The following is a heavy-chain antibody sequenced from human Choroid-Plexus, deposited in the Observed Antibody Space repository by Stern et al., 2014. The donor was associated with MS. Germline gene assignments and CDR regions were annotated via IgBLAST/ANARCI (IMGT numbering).Heavy chain of an antibody. J-gene: IGHJ5*02. D-gene: IGHD2-2*01. Sequence: VQLEESGSGLVKPSQTLSLTCSVSGYSITSDAFSWTWIRQAPGKGLEWIGYMDYGGSPLYNPYLRIRVNIPVDTSTTQFSLTLNSLPAADTAVYYCARGRSRVHPPLDPWGQGTLVTVSS. V-gene: IGHV4-30-2*01. CDR3: ARGRSRVHPPLDP. CDR1: GYSITSDAFS. CDR2: MDYGGSP.